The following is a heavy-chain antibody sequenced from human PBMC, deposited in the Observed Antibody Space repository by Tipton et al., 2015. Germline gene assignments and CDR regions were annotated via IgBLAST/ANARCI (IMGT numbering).Heavy chain of an antibody. CDR3: ARQGGFTNYPYHFDS. CDR2: ISHSGST. J-gene: IGHJ4*02. Sequence: TLSLTCAVSAYSISSDYYWVWIRQPPGKGLEWIGTISHSGSTYYTPSLKSRVTISADTSKNQFSLRLSSVTAADTAVYYCARQGGFTNYPYHFDSWGQGTLVTVSS. V-gene: IGHV4-38-2*01. CDR1: AYSISSDYY. D-gene: IGHD4/OR15-4a*01.